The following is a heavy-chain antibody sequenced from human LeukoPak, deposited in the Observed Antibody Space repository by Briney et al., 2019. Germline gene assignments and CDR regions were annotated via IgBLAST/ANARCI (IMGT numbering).Heavy chain of an antibody. CDR1: GFTFSSYA. CDR2: ISSSSSYI. Sequence: PGGSLRLSCAASGFTFSSYAMSWVRQAPGKGLEWVSSISSSSSYIYYADSVKGRFTISRDNAKNSLYLQMNSLRAEDTAVYYCARRAQYGGTVDAFDIWGQGTMVTVSS. J-gene: IGHJ3*02. CDR3: ARRAQYGGTVDAFDI. D-gene: IGHD4/OR15-4a*01. V-gene: IGHV3-21*01.